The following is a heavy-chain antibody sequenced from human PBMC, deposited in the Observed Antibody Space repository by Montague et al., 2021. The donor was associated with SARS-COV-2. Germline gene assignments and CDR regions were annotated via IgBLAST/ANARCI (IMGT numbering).Heavy chain of an antibody. CDR1: GFTFSSYG. CDR2: IWYDGSNK. Sequence: SLRRSCAASGFTFSSYGMHWVRQAPGKGLEWVAVIWYDGSNKYYADSVKGRFTISRDNSKNTLYLQMNSLRAEDTAVYYCARDNAVAGSDPPTDYWGQGTLVTVSS. V-gene: IGHV3-33*01. CDR3: ARDNAVAGSDPPTDY. D-gene: IGHD6-19*01. J-gene: IGHJ4*02.